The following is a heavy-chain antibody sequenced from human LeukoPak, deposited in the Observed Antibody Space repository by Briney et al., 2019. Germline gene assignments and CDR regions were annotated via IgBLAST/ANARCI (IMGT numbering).Heavy chain of an antibody. V-gene: IGHV1-18*01. CDR1: GYTFTSYG. CDR2: ISGYNGNT. D-gene: IGHD3-22*01. CDR3: ARDLHYYDSSGYSYSDAFDI. J-gene: IGHJ3*02. Sequence: ASVKVSCRASGYTFTSYGISWVRQAPGQGLEWMGWISGYNGNTYYAQKLQGRVTMTTDTSTSTAYMELRSLRSDDTAVYYCARDLHYYDSSGYSYSDAFDIWGQGTMVTVSS.